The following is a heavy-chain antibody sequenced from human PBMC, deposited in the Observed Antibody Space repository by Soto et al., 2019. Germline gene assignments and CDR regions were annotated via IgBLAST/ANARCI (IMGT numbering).Heavy chain of an antibody. CDR2: INPSGGST. CDR3: ARAKSLLRDFDWSPVY. CDR1: GYTFTSDY. J-gene: IGHJ4*02. D-gene: IGHD3-9*01. V-gene: IGHV1-46*01. Sequence: ASVKVSCKASGYTFTSDYMHWVRQAPGQGLEWMGIINPSGGSTSYAQKFQGRVTMTRDTSTSTVYMELISLRSEDTAVYYCARAKSLLRDFDWSPVYGGQGTL.